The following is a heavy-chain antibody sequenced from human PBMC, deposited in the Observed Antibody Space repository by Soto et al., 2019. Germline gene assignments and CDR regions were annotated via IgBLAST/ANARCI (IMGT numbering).Heavy chain of an antibody. V-gene: IGHV4-39*01. Sequence: SETLSLTCTVSGGSISSSSYYWGWIRQPPGKGLEWIGSIYYSGSTYYNPSLKSRVTISVDTSKNQFSLKLSSVTAADTAVYYCARRSKNWFDPWGQGTLVTVS. CDR3: ARRSKNWFDP. CDR2: IYYSGST. J-gene: IGHJ5*02. CDR1: GGSISSSSYY.